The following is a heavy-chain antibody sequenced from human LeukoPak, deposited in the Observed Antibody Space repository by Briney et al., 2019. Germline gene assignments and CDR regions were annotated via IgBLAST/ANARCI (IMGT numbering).Heavy chain of an antibody. Sequence: KPSETLSLTCVVSGLSISSGFYWVWIRQPPGKGLEWIVTINHSENTYYNPSLKSRVTWSADTSKNHFSLRLSSVAAADTAVYYCARIRAGAITNAFEIWGQGTVVTVSS. J-gene: IGHJ3*02. CDR3: ARIRAGAITNAFEI. D-gene: IGHD1-26*01. V-gene: IGHV4-38-2*01. CDR1: GLSISSGFY. CDR2: INHSENT.